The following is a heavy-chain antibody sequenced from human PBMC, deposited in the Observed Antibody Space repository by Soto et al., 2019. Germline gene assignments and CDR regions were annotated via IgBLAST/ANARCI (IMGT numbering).Heavy chain of an antibody. Sequence: QVQLQESGPGLVKPSETLSLTCAVSGGSINSSDWWNWVRQSPGKGLEWIGEIYHGGKINYNPSHTSRVTXXMXKXMNQLSVSLFSVTAADTALYYWARDHKYGANWAFDYWGQGVLVTVSS. J-gene: IGHJ4*02. CDR2: IYHGGKI. CDR3: ARDHKYGANWAFDY. V-gene: IGHV4-4*02. D-gene: IGHD3-10*01. CDR1: GGSINSSDW.